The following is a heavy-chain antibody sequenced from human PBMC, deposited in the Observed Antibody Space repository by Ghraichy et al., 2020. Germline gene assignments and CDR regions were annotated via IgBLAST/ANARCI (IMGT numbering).Heavy chain of an antibody. CDR1: GFTFSSYA. Sequence: GESLRLSCAASGFTFSSYAMSWVRQAPGKGLEWVSAISGSGGSTYYADSVKGRFTISRDNSKNTLYLQMNSLRAEDTAVYYCAKDLRPILYCSGGSCYLTFVYWGQGTLVTVSS. V-gene: IGHV3-23*01. CDR2: ISGSGGST. D-gene: IGHD2-15*01. CDR3: AKDLRPILYCSGGSCYLTFVY. J-gene: IGHJ4*02.